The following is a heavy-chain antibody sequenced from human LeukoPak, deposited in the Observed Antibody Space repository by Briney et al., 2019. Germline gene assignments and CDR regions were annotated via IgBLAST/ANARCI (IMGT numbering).Heavy chain of an antibody. CDR3: AKDLTPETYYYDY. J-gene: IGHJ4*02. CDR2: ISGSGGST. Sequence: GGSLRLSFAASGFTFSSYAMSWVRQAPGKGLEWVSAISGSGGSTYYADSVKGRFTISRDNSKNTLYLQMDSLRAEDTAVYYCAKDLTPETYYYDYWGQGTLVTVSS. CDR1: GFTFSSYA. V-gene: IGHV3-23*01. D-gene: IGHD3-10*01.